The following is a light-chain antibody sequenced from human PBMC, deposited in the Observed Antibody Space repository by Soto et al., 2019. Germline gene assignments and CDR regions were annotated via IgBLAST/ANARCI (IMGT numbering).Light chain of an antibody. CDR2: AVS. CDR1: SSDVGGYNH. CDR3: CSYTSLSTVV. Sequence: QSALTQPASVSGSPGQSITICCTGTSSDVGGYNHVSWYQHSPGKAPKLILFAVSDRPSGVSHRFSGSKSGNTASLTISGLQADDEPDYYCCSYTSLSTVVFGGGTKLTVL. V-gene: IGLV2-14*01. J-gene: IGLJ2*01.